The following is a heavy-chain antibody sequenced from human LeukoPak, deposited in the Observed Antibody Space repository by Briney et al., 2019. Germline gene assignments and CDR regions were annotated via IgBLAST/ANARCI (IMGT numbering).Heavy chain of an antibody. V-gene: IGHV3-7*05. CDR3: ANSPKSDY. CDR1: GFSFSNYW. J-gene: IGHJ4*02. D-gene: IGHD1-26*01. CDR2: IKVDASEK. Sequence: GGSLRLSCAASGFSFSNYWMTWVRQAPGKGLEWVANIKVDASEKYYVDSVKGRFTISRDNAKNSLYLQMNSLRAEDTAVYYCANSPKSDYWGQGTLVTVSS.